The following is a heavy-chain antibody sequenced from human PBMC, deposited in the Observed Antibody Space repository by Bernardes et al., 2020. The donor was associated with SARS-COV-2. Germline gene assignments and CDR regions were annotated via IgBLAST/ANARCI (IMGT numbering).Heavy chain of an antibody. CDR2: ISGYNGHT. Sequence: ASVKVSCKTSGYTFTSYAISRVRQAPGQGLEWMGWISGYNGHTKYAQKLQGRVTLTTDTSTSTVYMEMRGLRSDDTAVYYCAREGILVGAPMDLFDYWGQGSLVTVSS. D-gene: IGHD5-18*01. CDR1: GYTFTSYA. CDR3: AREGILVGAPMDLFDY. V-gene: IGHV1-18*01. J-gene: IGHJ4*02.